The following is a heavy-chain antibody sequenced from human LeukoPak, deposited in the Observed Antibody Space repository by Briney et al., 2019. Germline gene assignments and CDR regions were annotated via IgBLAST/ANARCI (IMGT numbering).Heavy chain of an antibody. CDR1: GGTFSSYA. CDR2: IIPIFGTA. Sequence: ASVKVSCKASGGTFSSYAISWVRQAPGQGLEWMGGIIPIFGTANYAQKFQGRVTITADESTSTAYMELSSLRSEDTAVYYCARAGVGATTPSYYYYYMDVWGKGTTVTISS. D-gene: IGHD1-26*01. J-gene: IGHJ6*03. CDR3: ARAGVGATTPSYYYYYMDV. V-gene: IGHV1-69*13.